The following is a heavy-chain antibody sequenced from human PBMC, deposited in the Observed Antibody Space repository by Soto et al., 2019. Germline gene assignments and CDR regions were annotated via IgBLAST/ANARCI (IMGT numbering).Heavy chain of an antibody. V-gene: IGHV4-59*01. D-gene: IGHD2-2*01. CDR1: GGSISSYY. CDR2: IYYSGST. J-gene: IGHJ3*02. CDR3: ARGDHHPRYCSSTSCYVGNI. Sequence: QVQLQESGPGLVKPSETLSLTCTVSGGSISSYYWSWIRQPPGKGLEWIGYIYYSGSTNYNPSLKSRVTISVDTSKNQFSLKLSSVTAADTAVYYCARGDHHPRYCSSTSCYVGNIWGQGTMVTVSS.